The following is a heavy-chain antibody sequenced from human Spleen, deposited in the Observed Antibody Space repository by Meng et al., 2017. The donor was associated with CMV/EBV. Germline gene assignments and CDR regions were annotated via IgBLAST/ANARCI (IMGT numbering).Heavy chain of an antibody. D-gene: IGHD2-2*01. CDR2: ISYDGSNK. Sequence: ASGFTFSSYAMHWVRQAPGKGLEWVAVISYDGSNKYYADSVKGRFTISRDNSKNTLYLQMNSLRAEDTAVYYCAGYCSSTSCYWPDYWGQGTLVTVSS. CDR1: GFTFSSYA. V-gene: IGHV3-30*04. CDR3: AGYCSSTSCYWPDY. J-gene: IGHJ4*02.